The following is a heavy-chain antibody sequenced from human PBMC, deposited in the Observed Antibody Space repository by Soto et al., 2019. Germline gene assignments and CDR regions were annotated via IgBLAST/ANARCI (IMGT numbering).Heavy chain of an antibody. CDR2: INSDGSST. J-gene: IGHJ6*02. CDR3: AKDLEYCSGGSCYATPAHGMDV. V-gene: IGHV3-74*01. CDR1: GFTFSSYW. D-gene: IGHD2-15*01. Sequence: PGGSLRLSCAASGFTFSSYWMHWVRQAPGKGLVWVSRINSDGSSTNYADSVKGRFTISRDNAKNTLYLQMNSLRAEDTAVYYSAKDLEYCSGGSCYATPAHGMDVWGQGTTVTVSS.